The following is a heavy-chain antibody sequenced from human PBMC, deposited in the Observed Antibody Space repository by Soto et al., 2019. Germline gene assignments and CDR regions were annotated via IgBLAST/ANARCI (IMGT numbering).Heavy chain of an antibody. J-gene: IGHJ6*02. V-gene: IGHV3-53*01. CDR3: ARDFLSFYGMDV. Sequence: PGGSLRLSXAASGFTVSSNYMSWVRQAPGKGLEWVSVIYSGGSTYYADSVKGRFTISRDNSKNTLYLQMNSLRAEDTAVYYCARDFLSFYGMDVWGQGTTVTVSS. CDR1: GFTVSSNY. CDR2: IYSGGST.